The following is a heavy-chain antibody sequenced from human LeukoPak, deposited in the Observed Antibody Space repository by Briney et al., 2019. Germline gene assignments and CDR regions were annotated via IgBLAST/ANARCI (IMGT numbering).Heavy chain of an antibody. CDR1: GFTFSNYW. D-gene: IGHD6-19*01. CDR3: ARAAAETGAFRDNWFDP. J-gene: IGHJ5*02. V-gene: IGHV3-74*01. Sequence: GGSLRLSCAASGFTFSNYWMHWVRQAPGKGLVWVSRINTDGSSTSYVDSVKGRFTISRDNSKNTLYLQMNSLRAEDTAVYYCARAAAETGAFRDNWFDPWGQGTLVTVSS. CDR2: INTDGSST.